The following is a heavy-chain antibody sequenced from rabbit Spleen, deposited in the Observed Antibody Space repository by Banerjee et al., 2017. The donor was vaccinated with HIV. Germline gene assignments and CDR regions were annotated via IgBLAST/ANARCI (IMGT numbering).Heavy chain of an antibody. Sequence: QSLEESGGDLVKPEGSLTLTCTASGFSFSSSYYMSWVRQAPGKGLECIACIYGDRSGSTYYANWAKGRFTCSKASSTTVTLQMTSLTAADTATYFCARDTGTSFSTYGMDLWGPGTLVTVS. D-gene: IGHD8-1*01. CDR2: IYGDRSGST. CDR3: ARDTGTSFSTYGMDL. V-gene: IGHV1S40*01. J-gene: IGHJ6*01. CDR1: GFSFSSSYY.